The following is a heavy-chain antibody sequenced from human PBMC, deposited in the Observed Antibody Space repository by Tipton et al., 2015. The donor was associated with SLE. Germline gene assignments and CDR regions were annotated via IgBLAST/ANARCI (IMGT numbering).Heavy chain of an antibody. Sequence: LRLSCTISGGSISSYYWSWFRQPPGRGLEWIGYIFYTGSTNYNPSLKSRVTISVDTSKNQFSLRLSSVTAADTAVYYCARGAPLGFDYWGQGTLVTVSS. V-gene: IGHV4-59*01. CDR1: GGSISSYY. CDR3: ARGAPLGFDY. J-gene: IGHJ4*02. CDR2: IFYTGST.